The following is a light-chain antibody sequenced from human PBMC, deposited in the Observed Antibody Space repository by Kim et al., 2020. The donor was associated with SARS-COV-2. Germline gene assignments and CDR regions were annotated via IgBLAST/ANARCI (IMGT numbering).Light chain of an antibody. CDR3: QQRGNWPPALT. V-gene: IGKV3-11*01. J-gene: IGKJ4*01. CDR2: DAA. CDR1: HNVGIS. Sequence: PGESATLSCRACHNVGISLAWYQQTPGQAPKLLICDAAIRAAGIPDRFSGSGSGNDFTLTIGSLAPEDFAVYYCQQRGNWPPALTFGGGTKVDIK.